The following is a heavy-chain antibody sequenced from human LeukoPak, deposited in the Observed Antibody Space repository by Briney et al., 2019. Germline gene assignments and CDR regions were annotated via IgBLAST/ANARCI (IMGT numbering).Heavy chain of an antibody. CDR2: IRYDGSNK. CDR1: GFTFSSYG. CDR3: ARGPKTSFDY. V-gene: IGHV3-30*02. Sequence: GGSLRLSCAASGFTFSSYGMHWVRQAPGKGLEWVAFIRYDGSNKYYADSVKGRFTISRDSAKNSLYLQMNGLRAEDTAIYYCARGPKTSFDYWGQGTLVTVPS. J-gene: IGHJ4*02.